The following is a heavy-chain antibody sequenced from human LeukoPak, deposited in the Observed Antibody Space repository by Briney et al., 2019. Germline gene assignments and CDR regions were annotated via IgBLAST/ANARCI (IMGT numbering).Heavy chain of an antibody. D-gene: IGHD3-9*01. V-gene: IGHV3-23*01. J-gene: IGHJ4*02. Sequence: PGGSLRLSCAASGFTFSNTAMSWVRRTPGKGLEWVATMSAYNDRTHYADSVRGRFTVSRDNSKNTLSLQMNSLREDDTAVYYCAQELSDIFVVRTDSWGQGTLVTVSS. CDR1: GFTFSNTA. CDR3: AQELSDIFVVRTDS. CDR2: MSAYNDRT.